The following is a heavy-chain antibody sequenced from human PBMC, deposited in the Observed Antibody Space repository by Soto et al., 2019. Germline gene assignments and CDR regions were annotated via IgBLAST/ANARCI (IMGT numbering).Heavy chain of an antibody. V-gene: IGHV3-33*01. Sequence: QEQLVESGGDVVQPGRSLRLSCAASGFIFSDYGLHCVRQAPGKGLEWVAVIWDDGIKKYYADSVKGRFTISRDNSENMVYLQMNSLRGEDTAVYYCVRGGKVAGAVDIWGQGTMVTVFS. D-gene: IGHD3-16*01. CDR2: IWDDGIKK. CDR3: VRGGKVAGAVDI. J-gene: IGHJ3*02. CDR1: GFIFSDYG.